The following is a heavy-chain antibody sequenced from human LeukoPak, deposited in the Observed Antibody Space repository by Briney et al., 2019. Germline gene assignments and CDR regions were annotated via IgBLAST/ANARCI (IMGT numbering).Heavy chain of an antibody. CDR2: IYPGDSDT. D-gene: IGHD3-10*01. CDR3: ARQETGSVGSY. Sequence: GESLKISCKGSGYNFNTYWIGWVRPLPGKGLEWMGIIYPGDSDTRYSPSFQGQVTISADQSISTAYLHWSSLRASDTAMYYCARQETGSVGSYWGQGTLVTVSS. V-gene: IGHV5-51*01. J-gene: IGHJ4*02. CDR1: GYNFNTYW.